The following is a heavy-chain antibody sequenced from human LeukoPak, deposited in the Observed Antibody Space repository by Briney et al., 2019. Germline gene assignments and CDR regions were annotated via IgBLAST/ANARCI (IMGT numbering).Heavy chain of an antibody. CDR3: ARGGSGWSSYFDY. V-gene: IGHV3-74*01. D-gene: IGHD6-19*01. CDR1: GFTFSSYW. CDR2: INRDGSNT. Sequence: QPGGPLRLSCAASGFTFSSYWMHWVRQAPGKGLVWVSRINRDGSNTIYADSVKGRFTFSRDNAKNTLYLQMNSLRAEDTAVYYCARGGSGWSSYFDYWGQGTLVTVSS. J-gene: IGHJ4*02.